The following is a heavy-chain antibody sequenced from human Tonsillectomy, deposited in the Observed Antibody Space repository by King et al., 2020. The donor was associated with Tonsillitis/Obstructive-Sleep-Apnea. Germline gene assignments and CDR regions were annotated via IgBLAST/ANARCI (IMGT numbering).Heavy chain of an antibody. CDR3: ARGHHYDFWSGYPYYLDY. Sequence: VQLQESGPGLVKPSETLSLTCTVSGVSISNYYWSWIRQPPGKGMEWIGYIYYSGSTNYYPSLRSRGTISVAQSKNQFSLKLSSVTAADTAVYYCARGHHYDFWSGYPYYLDYWGQGTLVTVSS. CDR1: GVSISNYY. J-gene: IGHJ4*02. D-gene: IGHD3-3*01. V-gene: IGHV4-59*01. CDR2: IYYSGST.